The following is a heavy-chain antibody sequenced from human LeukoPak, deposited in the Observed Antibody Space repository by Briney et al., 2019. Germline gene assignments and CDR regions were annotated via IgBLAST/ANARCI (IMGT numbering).Heavy chain of an antibody. J-gene: IGHJ5*02. CDR3: ARRRYGSGSYTGRQRRPNWFDP. CDR2: INHSGST. V-gene: IGHV4-34*01. CDR1: GGSFSGYY. Sequence: SETLSLTCAVYGGSFSGYYWSWIRQPPGKGLEWIGEINHSGSTNYNPSLKSRVTISVDTSKNQFSLKLSSVTAADTAVYYCARRRYGSGSYTGRQRRPNWFDPWGQGTLVTVSS. D-gene: IGHD3-10*01.